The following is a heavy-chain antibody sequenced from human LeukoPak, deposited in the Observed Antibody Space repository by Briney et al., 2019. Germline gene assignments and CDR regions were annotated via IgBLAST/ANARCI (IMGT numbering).Heavy chain of an antibody. CDR1: GFTLDDYS. D-gene: IGHD3-22*01. V-gene: IGHV3-9*03. CDR2: ISWNSVNI. J-gene: IGHJ4*02. Sequence: GRSLRLSCAASGFTLDDYSMHWVRQAPGKGLEWVSGISWNSVNIGYADSVKGRFTISRDNAKNSLYLQMNSLRAEDMALYSCAKGTMIVVAVWAYFDYWGQGTLVIVSS. CDR3: AKGTMIVVAVWAYFDY.